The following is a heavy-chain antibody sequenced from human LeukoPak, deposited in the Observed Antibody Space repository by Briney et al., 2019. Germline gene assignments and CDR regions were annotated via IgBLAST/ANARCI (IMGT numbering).Heavy chain of an antibody. D-gene: IGHD3-10*01. CDR1: GFTVSSNY. V-gene: IGHV3-53*01. CDR3: ARERRSGSYYEFYFDY. Sequence: GGSLRPSCAASGFTVSSNYMSWVRQAPGKGLEWVSAIYSGGSTYYADSVKGRFTISRDNSKNTLYLQMNSLRAEDTAVYYCARERRSGSYYEFYFDYWGQGTLVTVSS. CDR2: IYSGGST. J-gene: IGHJ4*02.